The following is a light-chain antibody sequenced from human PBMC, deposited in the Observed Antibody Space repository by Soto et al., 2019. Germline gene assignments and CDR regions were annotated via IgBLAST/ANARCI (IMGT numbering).Light chain of an antibody. J-gene: IGKJ3*01. CDR2: RAS. CDR1: QIINTW. CDR3: QQYETYSGT. V-gene: IGKV1-5*03. Sequence: DIQMTQSPSSLFASVGDRVTITCRASQIINTWLAWYQQRPGKAPKLLIYRASNLVNGVPSRFSGSGSGTEFTLTISSLKPDDFSIYYCQQYETYSGTFGHGTKVDL.